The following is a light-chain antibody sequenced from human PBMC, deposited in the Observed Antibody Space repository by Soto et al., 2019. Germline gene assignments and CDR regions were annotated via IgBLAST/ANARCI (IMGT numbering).Light chain of an antibody. CDR2: GAS. CDR1: QSVYINS. V-gene: IGKV3-20*01. CDR3: QQYCDSPFT. Sequence: EVVLTQSPGTLSLSPGERATLSCRASQSVYINSLAWYQHKRGRAPRLLIYGASTRATAVPDRFTGSGSGTDFALTISSLEPEDAAVYYCQQYCDSPFTFGPGTNLDIK. J-gene: IGKJ2*01.